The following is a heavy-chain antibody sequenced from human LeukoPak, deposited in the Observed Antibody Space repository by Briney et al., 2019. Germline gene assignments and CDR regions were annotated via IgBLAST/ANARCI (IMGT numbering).Heavy chain of an antibody. V-gene: IGHV4-39*01. CDR2: IYYSGST. J-gene: IGHJ3*02. CDR3: ARWVSRLRYFDWLLYPGDAFDI. D-gene: IGHD3-9*01. CDR1: GGSISSRSYY. Sequence: SETLSLTCTVSGGSISSRSYYWGWIRQPPGKGLEWIGSIYYSGSTYYNPSLKSRVTISVDTSKNQFSLKLSSVTAADTAVYYCARWVSRLRYFDWLLYPGDAFDIWGQGTMVTVSS.